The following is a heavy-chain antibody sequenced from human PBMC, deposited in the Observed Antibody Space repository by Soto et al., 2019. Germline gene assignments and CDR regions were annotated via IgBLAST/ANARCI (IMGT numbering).Heavy chain of an antibody. CDR3: ARVPTTVTTPGMDV. Sequence: LRLSCAASGFTFSSYWMHWVRQAPGEGLTWVSRINPDGSTTSYADSVKGRFTISRDNAKNTLYLQMNSLRVEDTAVYYCARVPTTVTTPGMDVWGQGTTVTVSS. CDR2: INPDGSTT. J-gene: IGHJ6*02. D-gene: IGHD4-4*01. V-gene: IGHV3-74*01. CDR1: GFTFSSYW.